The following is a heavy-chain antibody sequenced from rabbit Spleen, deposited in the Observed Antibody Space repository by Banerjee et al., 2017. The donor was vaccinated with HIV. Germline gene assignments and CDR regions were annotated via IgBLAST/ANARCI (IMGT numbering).Heavy chain of an antibody. CDR1: GVSFSSNSY. CDR2: IDTGSSGFT. D-gene: IGHD8-1*01. CDR3: ARDTGTSFSTYGMDL. J-gene: IGHJ6*01. V-gene: IGHV1S40*01. Sequence: QSLEESGGDLVKPGASLTLPCTASGVSFSSNSYMCWVGQPPGKGLEWIACIDTGSSGFTYCASWAKGRFTISKTSSTTVTLQMTSLTAADTATYFCARDTGTSFSTYGMDLWGPGTLVTVS.